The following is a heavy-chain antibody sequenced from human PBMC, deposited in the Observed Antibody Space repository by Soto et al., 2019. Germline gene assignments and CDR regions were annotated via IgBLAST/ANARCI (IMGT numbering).Heavy chain of an antibody. CDR2: IYPGDSQA. V-gene: IGHV5-51*01. CDR3: ARQGYSYGLSVGLDV. CDR1: GYSFTDYW. J-gene: IGHJ6*02. D-gene: IGHD5-18*01. Sequence: GESLKISCETSGYSFTDYWIGWVRQMPGKGLEWVGIIYPGDSQARYSPSFQGQVTMSADKSITAAYLQWSSLKASDTATYYCARQGYSYGLSVGLDVWGQGTTVTVSS.